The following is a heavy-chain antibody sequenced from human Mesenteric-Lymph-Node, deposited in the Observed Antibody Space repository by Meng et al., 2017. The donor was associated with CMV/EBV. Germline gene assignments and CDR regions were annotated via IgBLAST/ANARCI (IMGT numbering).Heavy chain of an antibody. CDR2: IIPILGIA. Sequence: SVKVSCKASGGTFSSYTISWVRQAPGQGLEWMGRIIPILGIANYAQKFQGRVTITADKSTSTAYMELSSLRSEDTAVYYCARAIINTGGDYWGQGTLVTVSS. V-gene: IGHV1-69*02. CDR3: ARAIINTGGDY. J-gene: IGHJ4*02. CDR1: GGTFSSYT. D-gene: IGHD3-22*01.